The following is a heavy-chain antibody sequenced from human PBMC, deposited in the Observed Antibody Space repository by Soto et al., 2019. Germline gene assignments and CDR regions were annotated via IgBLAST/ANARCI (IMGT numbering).Heavy chain of an antibody. CDR3: ARAYCTNGVCSPHPNWFDP. CDR1: GGSISSYY. V-gene: IGHV4-59*01. Sequence: QVQQQESGPGLVKPSETLSLTCTVSGGSISSYYWSWIRQPPGKGLEWIGYIYYSGSTNYNPTLKSPVTISVYTSKNQFSLKLSSVPAADTAVYYCARAYCTNGVCSPHPNWFDPWGQGTLVTVSS. CDR2: IYYSGST. J-gene: IGHJ5*02. D-gene: IGHD2-8*01.